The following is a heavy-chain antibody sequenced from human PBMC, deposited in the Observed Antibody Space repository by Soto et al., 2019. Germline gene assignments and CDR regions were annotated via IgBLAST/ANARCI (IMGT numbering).Heavy chain of an antibody. CDR1: GGSFSGYY. J-gene: IGHJ4*02. D-gene: IGHD6-13*01. CDR2: INHSGST. CDR3: ARVTRILPYSSSWYGGNYFDY. Sequence: SETLSLTCAVYGGSFSGYYWSGIRQPPWKGLEWSGEINHSGSTNYNPSLKSRVTISVDTSKNQFSLKLSSVTAADTAVYYCARVTRILPYSSSWYGGNYFDYWAQGTLVTVSS. V-gene: IGHV4-34*01.